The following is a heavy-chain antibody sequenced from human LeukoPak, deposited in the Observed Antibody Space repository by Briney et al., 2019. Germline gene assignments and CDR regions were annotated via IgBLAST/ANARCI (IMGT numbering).Heavy chain of an antibody. CDR1: VGSFSLYF. D-gene: IGHD4-17*01. J-gene: IGHJ4*01. V-gene: IGHV4-34*01. CDR2: ITYSGRT. Sequence: SETLSLTCAVYVGSFSLYFWSWIRQPPGKGLEWIGEITYSGRTNYNPSLKSQVTISEDTSKNQFSLRLSSVTAADTAVYYCAPIFGDYSDFDSWGQGTLVTVSS. CDR3: APIFGDYSDFDS.